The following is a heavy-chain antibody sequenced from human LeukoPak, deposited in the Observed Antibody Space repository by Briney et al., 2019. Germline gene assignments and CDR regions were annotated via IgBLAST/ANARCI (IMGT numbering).Heavy chain of an antibody. J-gene: IGHJ6*03. CDR3: ARAIRYSSSFRYYYYYYYMDV. V-gene: IGHV4-39*01. D-gene: IGHD6-13*01. CDR1: GGYISSSSYS. CDR2: IYYTGIT. Sequence: SETLSLTCTVSGGYISSSSYSWGWIRQPPGKGLEWIGNIYYTGITYSNPSLKSRVTISVDTSKNQFSLKLSSVTAADAAVYYCARAIRYSSSFRYYYYYYYMDVWGKGTTVTVSS.